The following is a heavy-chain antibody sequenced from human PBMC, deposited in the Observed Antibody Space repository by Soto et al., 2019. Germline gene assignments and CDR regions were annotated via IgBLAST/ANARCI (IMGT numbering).Heavy chain of an antibody. CDR1: GFTFGDYA. D-gene: IGHD6-6*01. J-gene: IGHJ6*02. V-gene: IGHV3-49*03. CDR2: IRSKAYGGTT. Sequence: PVGSLRLSCTASGFTFGDYAMSWFRQAPGKGLEWVGFIRSKAYGGTTEYAASVKGRFTISRDDSKSIAYLQMNSLKTEDTAVYYCTRDGWQLPYYGMDVWGQGTTVTVSS. CDR3: TRDGWQLPYYGMDV.